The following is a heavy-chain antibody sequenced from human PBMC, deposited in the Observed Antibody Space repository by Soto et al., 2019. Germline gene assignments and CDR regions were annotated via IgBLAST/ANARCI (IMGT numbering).Heavy chain of an antibody. D-gene: IGHD3-9*01. CDR3: ARGHYDILTGYSSFGY. V-gene: IGHV1-2*02. J-gene: IGHJ4*02. CDR2: INPNSGGT. Sequence: GASVKVSCKASGYTFTGYYMHWVRQAPGQGLEWMGWINPNSGGTNYAQKFQGRVTMTRDTSISTAYMELSRLRSGDTAVYYCARGHYDILTGYSSFGYWRQGTRVTASS. CDR1: GYTFTGYY.